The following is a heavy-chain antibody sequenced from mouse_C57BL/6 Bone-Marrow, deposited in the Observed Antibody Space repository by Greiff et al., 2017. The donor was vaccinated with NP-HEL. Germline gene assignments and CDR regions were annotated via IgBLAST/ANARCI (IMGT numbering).Heavy chain of an antibody. CDR3: ATHYY. CDR2: IDPSDSYT. J-gene: IGHJ2*01. V-gene: IGHV1-69*01. Sequence: QVHVKQPGAELVMPGASVKLSCKASGYTFTSYWMHWVKQRPGQGLEWIGEIDPSDSYTNYNQKFKGKSTLTVDKSSSTAYMQLSSLTSEDSAVYYCATHYYWGQGTTLTVSS. CDR1: GYTFTSYW.